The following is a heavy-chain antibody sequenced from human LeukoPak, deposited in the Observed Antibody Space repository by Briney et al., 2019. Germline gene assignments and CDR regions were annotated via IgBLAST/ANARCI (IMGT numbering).Heavy chain of an antibody. CDR2: INADGGIT. V-gene: IGHV3-74*01. J-gene: IGHJ3*01. CDR3: VVVVEPPDSDGFDV. D-gene: IGHD1-14*01. CDR1: GFTFGNSW. Sequence: GESLRLSCAASGFTFGNSWVHWVRQAPGKGLVWVSLINADGGITTYADSVKGRFTISRDNARNTLSLQMNSLTIEDTAVYYCVVVVEPPDSDGFDVWGQGTMITVSS.